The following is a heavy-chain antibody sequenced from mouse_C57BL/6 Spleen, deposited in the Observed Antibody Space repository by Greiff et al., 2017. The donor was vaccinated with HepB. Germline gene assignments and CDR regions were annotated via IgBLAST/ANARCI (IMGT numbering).Heavy chain of an antibody. CDR2: ISSGSSTI. V-gene: IGHV5-17*01. CDR3: ARRGKLGRGGYAMDY. D-gene: IGHD4-1*01. CDR1: GFTFSDYG. J-gene: IGHJ4*01. Sequence: EVKLVESGGGLVKPGGSLKLSCAASGFTFSDYGMHWVRQAPEKGLEWVAYISSGSSTIYYADTVKGRFTISRDNAKNTLFLKMTGLRSEDTAMYYCARRGKLGRGGYAMDYWGQGTSVTVSS.